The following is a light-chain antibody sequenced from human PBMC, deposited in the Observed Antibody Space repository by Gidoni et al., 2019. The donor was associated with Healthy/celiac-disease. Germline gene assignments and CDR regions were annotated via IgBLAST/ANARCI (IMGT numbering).Light chain of an antibody. J-gene: IGKJ4*01. V-gene: IGKV3-11*01. CDR2: DAS. CDR1: QSVSSY. Sequence: IVLTQSPATLSLSPGERATLPCRASQSVSSYLAWYQQKPGQAPRLLIYDASNRATGTPARFSGSGSGTDFTLTISSLEPEDFAVYYCQQRSNWPPLTFGGGTKVEIK. CDR3: QQRSNWPPLT.